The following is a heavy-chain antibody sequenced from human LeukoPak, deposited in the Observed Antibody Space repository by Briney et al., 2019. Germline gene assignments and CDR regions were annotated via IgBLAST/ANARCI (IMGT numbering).Heavy chain of an antibody. Sequence: PSETLSLTCTVSGGSMNTGTYYWSWIRQPPGKGLEWIGTLYYPGSTDYNPSLKSRVTISIDTSKNQFSLKVSSVTAADTAVYYCARVVRGVILHPPCFDYWGQGTLAIVSS. J-gene: IGHJ4*02. V-gene: IGHV4-39*07. CDR3: ARVVRGVILHPPCFDY. D-gene: IGHD3-10*02. CDR2: LYYPGST. CDR1: GGSMNTGTYY.